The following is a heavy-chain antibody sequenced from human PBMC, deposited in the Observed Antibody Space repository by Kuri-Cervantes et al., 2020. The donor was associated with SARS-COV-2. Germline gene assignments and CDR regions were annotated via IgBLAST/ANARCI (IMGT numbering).Heavy chain of an antibody. V-gene: IGHV4-34*01. J-gene: IGHJ4*02. CDR3: ARATYYYDSSGYYSDY. CDR2: INHSGST. CDR1: GGSFSGYY. Sequence: SETLSLTCAVYGGSFSGYYWSWIRQPPGKGLKWIGEINHSGSTNYNPSLKSRVTISVDTSKNQFSLKLSSVTAADTAVYYCARATYYYDSSGYYSDYWGQGTLVTVSS. D-gene: IGHD3-22*01.